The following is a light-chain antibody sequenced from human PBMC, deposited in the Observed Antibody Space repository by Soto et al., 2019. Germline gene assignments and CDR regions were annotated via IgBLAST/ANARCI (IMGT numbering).Light chain of an antibody. CDR3: QQSYSTPQT. CDR2: AAS. V-gene: IGKV1-39*01. Sequence: DIQMTQSPSSLSSSVGDRVTITCRASQSISSYLNWYQQKPGKAPKLLIYAASSLQSGVPSRFSGSGSGTDFTLTISSLQPEDFATYYCQQSYSTPQTFGPGTKVDIK. J-gene: IGKJ3*01. CDR1: QSISSY.